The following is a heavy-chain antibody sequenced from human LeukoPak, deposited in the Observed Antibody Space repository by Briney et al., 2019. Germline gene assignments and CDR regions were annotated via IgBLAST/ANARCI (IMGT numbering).Heavy chain of an antibody. CDR3: ARDKSRTYGSADAFDI. CDR2: IYSGGST. D-gene: IGHD3-10*01. Sequence: GGSLRLSCAASGFTVSSNDMSWVRQAPGKGLECISVIYSGGSTDYADSVKGRLTISRDNSKNSLYLQMNSLRAEDTAVYYCARDKSRTYGSADAFDIWGQGTMVTVSS. CDR1: GFTVSSND. J-gene: IGHJ3*02. V-gene: IGHV3-53*01.